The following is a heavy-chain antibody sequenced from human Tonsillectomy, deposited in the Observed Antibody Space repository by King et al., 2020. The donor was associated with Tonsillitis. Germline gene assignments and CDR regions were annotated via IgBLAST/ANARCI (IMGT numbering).Heavy chain of an antibody. CDR2: ISESGGRT. D-gene: IGHD6-19*01. V-gene: IGHV3-23*04. CDR1: GFTFSSYA. J-gene: IGHJ6*02. Sequence: VQLVESGGGLVQPGGSLRLSCAASGFTFSSYAMSWVRQAPGKGLEWVSVISESGGRTYYADSVKGRFTISRDNSKNTLYLQMNSLRPEDTAVYYCAKDHSGWSYYYGMDVWGQGATVTVSS. CDR3: AKDHSGWSYYYGMDV.